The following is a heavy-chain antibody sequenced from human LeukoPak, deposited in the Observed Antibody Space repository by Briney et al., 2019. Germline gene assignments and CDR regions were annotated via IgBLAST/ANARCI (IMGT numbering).Heavy chain of an antibody. D-gene: IGHD6-13*01. J-gene: IGHJ4*02. V-gene: IGHV3-21*04. CDR3: AKVRIAAAGAVGY. CDR2: ISSSSSYI. Sequence: GGSLRLSCAASGFTFSSYSMNWVRQAPGKGLEWVSSISSSSSYIYYADSVKGRFTISRDNSKNTLYLQMNSLRAEDTAVYYCAKVRIAAAGAVGYWGQGTLVTVSS. CDR1: GFTFSSYS.